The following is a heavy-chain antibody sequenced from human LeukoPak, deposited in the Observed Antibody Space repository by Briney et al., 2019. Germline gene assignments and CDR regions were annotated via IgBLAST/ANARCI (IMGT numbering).Heavy chain of an antibody. CDR3: ARRSMVQHLDV. Sequence: ASVTVSCKASGYTFTDHAINWVRQAPGQGLEYMGWINTNTGNPTYAQAFTGRIVFYLDTAVSTAYLQIRSLKAEDTAVYFCARRSMVQHLDVWGKGTTVIVSS. D-gene: IGHD3-10*01. CDR1: GYTFTDHA. J-gene: IGHJ6*04. CDR2: INTNTGNP. V-gene: IGHV7-4-1*02.